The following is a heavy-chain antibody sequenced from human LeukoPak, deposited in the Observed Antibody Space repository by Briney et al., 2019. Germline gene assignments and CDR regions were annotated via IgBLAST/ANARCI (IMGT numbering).Heavy chain of an antibody. CDR3: ARHARRDAYNPNDY. CDR1: GGSISSYY. D-gene: IGHD5-24*01. V-gene: IGHV4-4*09. CDR2: IHSTGTT. Sequence: PSETLPLSCTVSGGSISSYYWSWIRQPPGKELQWIGYIHSTGTTKSNPSLESRVTMSVDTSKNQFSLKLSSVTAADTAVYYCARHARRDAYNPNDYWGQGTLVTVSS. J-gene: IGHJ4*02.